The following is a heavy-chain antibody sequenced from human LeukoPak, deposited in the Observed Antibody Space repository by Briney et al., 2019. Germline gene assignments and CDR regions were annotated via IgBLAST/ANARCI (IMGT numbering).Heavy chain of an antibody. V-gene: IGHV3-48*03. CDR1: GFTFSSYE. CDR3: ARWGTGAAGTLGYFDY. Sequence: PGGSLRLSCAASGFTFSSYEMNWVRQAPGKGLEWVSYISSSGSTIYYEDSVKGRFTISRDNSKNTLYLQMNSLRAENTAVYYCARWGTGAAGTLGYFDYWGQGTLVTVSS. CDR2: ISSSGSTI. J-gene: IGHJ4*02. D-gene: IGHD6-13*01.